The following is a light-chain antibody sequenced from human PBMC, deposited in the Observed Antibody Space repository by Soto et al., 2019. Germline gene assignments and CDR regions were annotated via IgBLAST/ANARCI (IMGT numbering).Light chain of an antibody. CDR2: GAS. CDR1: ESVRNNS. J-gene: IGKJ2*01. CDR3: HHYGYGADT. V-gene: IGKV3-20*01. Sequence: ELVLTQSPGTLSLSPGERATLSCRASESVRNNSLAWYQQHPGQAPSLLIFGASSRATGIPDRFTGSGSGADFSLTISRLEPEDSAVYFCHHYGYGADTFGQGTKLEIK.